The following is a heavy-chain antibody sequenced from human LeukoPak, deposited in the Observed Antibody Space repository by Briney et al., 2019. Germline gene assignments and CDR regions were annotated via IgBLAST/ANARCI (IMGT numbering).Heavy chain of an antibody. CDR3: ARDRGKREDAIPPWSVPDY. CDR2: INPSGSST. D-gene: IGHD2-8*01. Sequence: ASVKVSCKASGYTFTSYYVHWVRQAPGQGLEWMGIINPSGSSTSYAQKFQGRITMTSDTSTTTVYMQMRSLRSYDTAVYYCARDRGKREDAIPPWSVPDYWGQGSLVTVSS. CDR1: GYTFTSYY. V-gene: IGHV1-46*01. J-gene: IGHJ4*02.